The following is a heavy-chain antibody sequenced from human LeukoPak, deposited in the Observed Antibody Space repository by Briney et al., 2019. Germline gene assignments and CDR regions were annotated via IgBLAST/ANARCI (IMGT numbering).Heavy chain of an antibody. CDR1: GLTFSSYV. CDR2: ITGSGVTT. J-gene: IGHJ4*02. Sequence: PGGSLRLSCAASGLTFSSYVMTWVRQAPGKGPEWVSGITGSGVTTYYADSVKGRFTISRDNSKNTLYLQMNSLRADDTAVYYCAKEIYYYIDWGQGTLVTVSS. V-gene: IGHV3-23*01. CDR3: AKEIYYYID. D-gene: IGHD3-9*01.